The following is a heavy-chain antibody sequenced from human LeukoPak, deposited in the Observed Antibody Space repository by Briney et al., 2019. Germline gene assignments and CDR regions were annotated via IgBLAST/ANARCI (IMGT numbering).Heavy chain of an antibody. J-gene: IGHJ4*02. CDR1: GFTFSSYA. Sequence: PGGSLRLSCAASGFTFSSYAMSWVRQAPGKGLEWVSAISGSGGSTYYADSVKGRFTISRDNSKNTLYLQMNSLRAEDTAVYYCAKIPSGPDTAMGLFDYWGQGTLVTVSS. CDR3: AKIPSGPDTAMGLFDY. D-gene: IGHD5-18*01. CDR2: ISGSGGST. V-gene: IGHV3-23*01.